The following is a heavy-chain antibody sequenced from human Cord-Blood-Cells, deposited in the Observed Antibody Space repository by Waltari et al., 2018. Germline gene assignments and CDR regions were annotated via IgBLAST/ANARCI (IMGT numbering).Heavy chain of an antibody. CDR2: IYYSGST. CDR1: GGSISSSTYY. CDR3: ARHRTGDDAFDI. D-gene: IGHD7-27*01. V-gene: IGHV4-39*01. Sequence: QLQLQESGPGLVKPSETLSLTCTVSGGSISSSTYYWGWIRQPPGKGLEWIGSIYYSGSTYYNPSLKSRVTISVDTSKNQFSLKLSSVTAAVTAVYYCARHRTGDDAFDIWGQGTMVTDSS. J-gene: IGHJ3*02.